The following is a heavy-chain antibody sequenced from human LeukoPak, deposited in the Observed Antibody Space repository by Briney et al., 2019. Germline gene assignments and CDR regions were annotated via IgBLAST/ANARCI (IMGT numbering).Heavy chain of an antibody. D-gene: IGHD3-10*02. V-gene: IGHV4-30-4*01. Sequence: SSQTLSLTCTVSGGSISSGDYYWSWIRQPPGKGLEWIGYIYYSGSTYYNPSLKSRVTISVDTSKNQFSLKLSSVTAADTAVYYCARGDLSYVRGVINWFDPWGQGTLVTVSS. J-gene: IGHJ5*02. CDR2: IYYSGST. CDR1: GGSISSGDYY. CDR3: ARGDLSYVRGVINWFDP.